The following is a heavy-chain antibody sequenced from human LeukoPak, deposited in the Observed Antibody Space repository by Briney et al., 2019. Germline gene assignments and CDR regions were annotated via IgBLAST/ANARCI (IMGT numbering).Heavy chain of an antibody. CDR3: ARGTYYYDSSGYYGY. V-gene: IGHV3-48*01. CDR2: ISSSGSTI. J-gene: IGHJ4*02. D-gene: IGHD3-22*01. CDR1: GFTFSSFN. Sequence: GSLRLSCAASGFTFSSFNVNWVRQAPGKGLEWVSYISSSGSTIYYADSVKGRFTISRDNAQNSLFLQMNSLRAEDTAAYYCARGTYYYDSSGYYGYWGQGTLVTVSS.